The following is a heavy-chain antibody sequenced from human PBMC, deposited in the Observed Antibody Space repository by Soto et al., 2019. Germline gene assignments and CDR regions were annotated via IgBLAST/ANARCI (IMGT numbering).Heavy chain of an antibody. CDR3: ARDLVGFGADY. D-gene: IGHD3-10*01. Sequence: QVQLVQSGAEVKKPGASVKVSCKASGYTFTSYGISWVRQAPGQGLEWMGWISAYNGNTIYEQKLQGRVTMTTDTSTSTAYTELRSLRSDDTAVYCCARDLVGFGADYWGQGTLVTVSS. CDR1: GYTFTSYG. CDR2: ISAYNGNT. V-gene: IGHV1-18*01. J-gene: IGHJ4*02.